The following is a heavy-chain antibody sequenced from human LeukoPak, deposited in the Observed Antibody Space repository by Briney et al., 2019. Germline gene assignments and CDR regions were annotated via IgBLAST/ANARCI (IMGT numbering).Heavy chain of an antibody. CDR3: ARERWLEGTDFDY. J-gene: IGHJ4*02. V-gene: IGHV1-46*01. CDR2: INPSGGST. CDR1: GYTITSYY. Sequence: ASVKVSCKASGYTITSYYMHWVRQAPGQGLEWMGMINPSGGSTSYAQKFQGRVTMTRDTSTSTVYMELSSLRSEDTAVYSCARERWLEGTDFDYWGQGTLVTVSS. D-gene: IGHD5-18*01.